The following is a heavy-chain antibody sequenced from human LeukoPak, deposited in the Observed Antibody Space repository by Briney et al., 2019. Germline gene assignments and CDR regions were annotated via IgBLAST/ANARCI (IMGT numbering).Heavy chain of an antibody. V-gene: IGHV1-2*02. J-gene: IGHJ6*02. CDR1: GYTFTCYY. D-gene: IGHD3-3*01. CDR2: INPNSGGT. CDR3: ARVTEPLITIFGVVSDYGMDV. Sequence: ASVKVSCKASGYTFTCYYMHWVRQAPGQGLEWMGWINPNSGGTNYAQKFQGRVTMTRDTSISTAYMELSRLRSDDTAVYYCARVTEPLITIFGVVSDYGMDVWGQGTTVTVSS.